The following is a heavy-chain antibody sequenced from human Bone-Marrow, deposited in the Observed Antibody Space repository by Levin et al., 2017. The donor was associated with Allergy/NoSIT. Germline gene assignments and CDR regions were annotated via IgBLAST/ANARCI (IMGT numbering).Heavy chain of an antibody. J-gene: IGHJ4*02. Sequence: GGSLRLSCAAPGFTVGNNYMSWVRQAPGKGLEWVSLIYSVGTTSYANSVKGRFTISRDNSKNTLYLQMDRLRVEDTAVYYCAGGPSRGYWGQGTLVTVSS. CDR2: IYSVGTT. D-gene: IGHD3-16*01. V-gene: IGHV3-53*01. CDR1: GFTVGNNY. CDR3: AGGPSRGY.